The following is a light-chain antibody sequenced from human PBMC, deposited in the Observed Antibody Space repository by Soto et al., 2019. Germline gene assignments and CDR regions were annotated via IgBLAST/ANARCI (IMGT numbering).Light chain of an antibody. V-gene: IGKV3-20*01. CDR3: QQYSSLWT. CDR1: QSVSSSY. J-gene: IGKJ1*01. Sequence: EIVLTQSPCTLSLSPGDRATLSCRASQSVSSSYLAWYQPKPGQAPRLLIYGASSRHTGIPGRFSGSGSGSDFTLSISRLEPEDFAVYYCQQYSSLWTFGQGTKVDIK. CDR2: GAS.